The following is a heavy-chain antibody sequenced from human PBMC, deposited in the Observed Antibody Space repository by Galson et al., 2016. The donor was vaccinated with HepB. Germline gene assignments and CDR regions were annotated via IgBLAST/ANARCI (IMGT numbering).Heavy chain of an antibody. CDR3: ARDSEGPFTI. Sequence: SETLSLTCAVYGGSFSGYSWNWIRQPPGKGLQWIGEINHSGITNYNPSLKSLVTISVDTSKNQFSLQLNYVSPEDTAVYYCARDSEGPFTIWSQGTLVTVSS. V-gene: IGHV4-34*01. CDR2: INHSGIT. D-gene: IGHD3-9*01. J-gene: IGHJ4*02. CDR1: GGSFSGYS.